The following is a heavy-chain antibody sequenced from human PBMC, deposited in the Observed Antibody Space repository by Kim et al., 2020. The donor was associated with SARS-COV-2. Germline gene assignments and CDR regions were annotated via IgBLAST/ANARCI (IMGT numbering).Heavy chain of an antibody. CDR2: INQDGSDA. CDR1: GFIFRGFW. Sequence: GGSLRLSCASSGFIFRGFWMSWVRQAPGRGLEWVANINQDGSDAFYVDSVKGRFTISRDNTKKSLYLQMSSLRVADTAVYYCARVLGDYGDCSYNWFHPWGQGTLVTVSS. D-gene: IGHD4-17*01. V-gene: IGHV3-7*01. J-gene: IGHJ5*02. CDR3: ARVLGDYGDCSYNWFHP.